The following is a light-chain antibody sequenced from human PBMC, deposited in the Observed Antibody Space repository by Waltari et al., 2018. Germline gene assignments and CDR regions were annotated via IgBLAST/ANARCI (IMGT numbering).Light chain of an antibody. Sequence: QSVLTQPPSASGTPGQRVTISCSGSSSNIGTNYVYWYQQLPGTAPKLLIYKNDPRPSGVPYRFSGSKSGTSASLAISGLRSEDESTYYCAAWDDSRGVFGGGTKLTVL. CDR3: AAWDDSRGV. CDR1: SSNIGTNY. J-gene: IGLJ3*02. V-gene: IGLV1-47*01. CDR2: KND.